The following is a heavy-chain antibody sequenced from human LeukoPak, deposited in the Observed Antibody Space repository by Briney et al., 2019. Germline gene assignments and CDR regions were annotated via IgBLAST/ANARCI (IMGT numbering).Heavy chain of an antibody. Sequence: ASVKVSCKASGYTFTSYYMPWVRQAPGQGLEWMGIINPSGGSTSYAQKFQGRVTMTRDMSTSTVYMELSSLRSEDTAVYYCARSLRSGYYYADAFDIWGQGTMVTVSS. CDR1: GYTFTSYY. V-gene: IGHV1-46*01. D-gene: IGHD3-22*01. CDR3: ARSLRSGYYYADAFDI. J-gene: IGHJ3*02. CDR2: INPSGGST.